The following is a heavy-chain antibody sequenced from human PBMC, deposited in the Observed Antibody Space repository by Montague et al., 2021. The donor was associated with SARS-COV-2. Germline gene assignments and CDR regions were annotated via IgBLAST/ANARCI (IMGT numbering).Heavy chain of an antibody. CDR3: AREDYSNAWFDP. Sequence: SETLSLTCTVSGGSISSYYWSWIRQPPGKGLEWIGYIYYSGSTNYNPSLKRRVTISVDTSKNQFPLELSPVTAADTAVYYCAREDYSNAWFDPWGQGTLVTVSS. J-gene: IGHJ5*02. CDR2: IYYSGST. D-gene: IGHD4-11*01. CDR1: GGSISSYY. V-gene: IGHV4-59*01.